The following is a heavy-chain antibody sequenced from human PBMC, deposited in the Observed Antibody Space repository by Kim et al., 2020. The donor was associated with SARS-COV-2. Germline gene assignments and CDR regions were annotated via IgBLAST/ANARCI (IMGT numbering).Heavy chain of an antibody. CDR1: GFTFSSYA. CDR3: ARDEREGYSYVFYYYYYGMDV. CDR2: ISYDGSNK. J-gene: IGHJ6*02. V-gene: IGHV3-30*04. Sequence: GGSLRLSCAASGFTFSSYAMHWVRQAPGKGLEWVAVISYDGSNKYYADSVKGRFTISRDNSKNTLYLQMNSLRAEDTAVYYCARDEREGYSYVFYYYYYGMDVWSQGTTVTVSS. D-gene: IGHD5-18*01.